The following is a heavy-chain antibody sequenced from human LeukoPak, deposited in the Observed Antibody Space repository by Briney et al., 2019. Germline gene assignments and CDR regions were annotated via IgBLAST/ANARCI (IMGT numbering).Heavy chain of an antibody. CDR3: AKPRSAESPFDY. V-gene: IGHV3-23*01. CDR1: GFTFSSYG. Sequence: GGSLRLSCAASGFTFSSYGMSWVRQAPGKGLEWVSGFSGSGGSTYYADSVQGRFTISRDNSKTTLYLQMNRLRAEDTAVYYCAKPRSAESPFDYWGQGTLVTVSS. D-gene: IGHD3-3*01. J-gene: IGHJ4*02. CDR2: FSGSGGST.